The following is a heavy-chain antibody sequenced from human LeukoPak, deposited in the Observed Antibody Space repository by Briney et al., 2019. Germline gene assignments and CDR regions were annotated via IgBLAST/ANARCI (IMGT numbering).Heavy chain of an antibody. Sequence: GGSLRLSCAASGFTFRKYWLHWVRQAPGKGLVWVSRINPDDESTSYADSVKGRFTISRDNAKNSVYLQMNSLRAEDTAVYYCSRETRFDPWGQGTLVTVSS. CDR3: SRETRFDP. D-gene: IGHD1-7*01. CDR2: INPDDEST. J-gene: IGHJ5*02. CDR1: GFTFRKYW. V-gene: IGHV3-74*01.